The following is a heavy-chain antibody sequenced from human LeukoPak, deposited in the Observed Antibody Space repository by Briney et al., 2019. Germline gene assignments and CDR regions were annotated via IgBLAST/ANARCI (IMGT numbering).Heavy chain of an antibody. J-gene: IGHJ4*02. V-gene: IGHV1-18*01. Sequence: GASVKVSCKASGYTFTSYGINWVRQAPGQGLEWMGWISAYNGNTNYAQKIQGRVTMTTDTSTSTAYMELRSLRSDDTAVYYCARPNTGLRPGALAYWGQGTLVTVSS. CDR2: ISAYNGNT. D-gene: IGHD5-12*01. CDR3: ARPNTGLRPGALAY. CDR1: GYTFTSYG.